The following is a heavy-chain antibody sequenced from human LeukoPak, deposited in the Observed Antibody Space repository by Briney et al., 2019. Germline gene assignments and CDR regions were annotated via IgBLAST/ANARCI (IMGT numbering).Heavy chain of an antibody. J-gene: IGHJ3*02. D-gene: IGHD2-15*01. V-gene: IGHV4-34*01. CDR2: INHSGGT. CDR3: ARANPLGYCSGGSCLDAFDI. CDR1: GGSFSGYY. Sequence: SETLSLTCAVYGGSFSGYYWSWIRQPPGKGLEWIGEINHSGGTNYNPSLKSRVTISVDTSKNQFSLRLSSVTAADTAVYYCARANPLGYCSGGSCLDAFDIWGQGTMVTVSS.